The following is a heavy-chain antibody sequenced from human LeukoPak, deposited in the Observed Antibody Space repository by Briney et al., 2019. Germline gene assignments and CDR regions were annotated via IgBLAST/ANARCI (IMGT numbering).Heavy chain of an antibody. CDR3: ARQVWEHFDY. V-gene: IGHV4-34*01. CDR2: INHSGST. J-gene: IGHJ4*02. CDR1: GGSFSGYY. D-gene: IGHD1-26*01. Sequence: SETLSLTCAVYGGSFSGYYWSWIRQPPGKGLEWIGEINHSGSTNYNPSLKSRVTISIDTSKNQFSLKLSSVTAADTAVYYCARQVWEHFDYWGQGTLVTVSS.